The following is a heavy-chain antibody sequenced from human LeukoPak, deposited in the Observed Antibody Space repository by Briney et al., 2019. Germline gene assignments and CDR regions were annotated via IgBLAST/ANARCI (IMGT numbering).Heavy chain of an antibody. Sequence: GGSLRLSCSGSGLNFRDYGLSWVRQAPGKGVEWVSGINWDGENTAYADSVKGRFTISRDNADNAVYLQMDSLRVEDTALYYCARDLSATWYSLAYWGRGTLVTVSS. J-gene: IGHJ4*02. D-gene: IGHD2-15*01. CDR1: GLNFRDYG. CDR2: INWDGENT. CDR3: ARDLSATWYSLAY. V-gene: IGHV3-20*04.